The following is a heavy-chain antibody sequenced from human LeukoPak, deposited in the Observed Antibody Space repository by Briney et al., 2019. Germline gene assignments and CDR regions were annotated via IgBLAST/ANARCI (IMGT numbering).Heavy chain of an antibody. Sequence: GGSPRLSCAASGFTFRSYGMHWVRQAPGKGLEWVAVMWYDGRKKDYADSVKGRLIISRDNSKNTVYLQMNSLRADDTAVYYCARDPTTVTTGVLGYWGQGTLVTVSS. CDR1: GFTFRSYG. CDR2: MWYDGRKK. CDR3: ARDPTTVTTGVLGY. D-gene: IGHD4-17*01. V-gene: IGHV3-33*01. J-gene: IGHJ4*01.